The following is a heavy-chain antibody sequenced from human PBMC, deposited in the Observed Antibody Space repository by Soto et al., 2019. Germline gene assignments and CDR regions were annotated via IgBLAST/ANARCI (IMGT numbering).Heavy chain of an antibody. CDR3: ARPGEVLGIGGAFDI. D-gene: IGHD7-27*01. Sequence: GESLKISCKGSGYSFTSYWIGWVPQMPGKGLEWMGIIYPGDSDTRYSPSFQGQVTISADKSISTAYLQWSNLKASDTAMYYCARPGEVLGIGGAFDIWGQGTMVTVSS. CDR1: GYSFTSYW. CDR2: IYPGDSDT. V-gene: IGHV5-51*01. J-gene: IGHJ3*02.